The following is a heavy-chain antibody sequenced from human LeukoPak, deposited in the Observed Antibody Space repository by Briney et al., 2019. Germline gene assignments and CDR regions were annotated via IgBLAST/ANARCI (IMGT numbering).Heavy chain of an antibody. CDR1: GFTFSSYS. CDR2: ISSSSSTI. D-gene: IGHD2-2*02. CDR3: ARRTYDIVVVPAAIRTDPYYYYYMDV. J-gene: IGHJ6*03. V-gene: IGHV3-48*01. Sequence: PGGSLRLSCAASGFTFSSYSMNWVRQAPGKGLEWVSYISSSSSTIYYADSVKGRFTISRDNAKNSLYLQMNSLRAEDTAVYYCARRTYDIVVVPAAIRTDPYYYYYMDVWGKGTTVTVSS.